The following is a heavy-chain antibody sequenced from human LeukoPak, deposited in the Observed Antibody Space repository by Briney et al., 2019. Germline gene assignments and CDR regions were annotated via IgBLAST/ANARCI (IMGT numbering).Heavy chain of an antibody. CDR2: IYYSGGT. CDR3: ARHGGGGLDY. D-gene: IGHD2-15*01. V-gene: IGHV4-39*01. Sequence: SETLSLTCSVSGGSISSGTYHWAWIRQSPGEGLEWIGNIYYSGGTYYKPSLKSRVTISVDTSKNQFSLNLSSVTAADTAVYFCARHGGGGLDYWGQGTLVTVSS. J-gene: IGHJ4*02. CDR1: GGSISSGTYH.